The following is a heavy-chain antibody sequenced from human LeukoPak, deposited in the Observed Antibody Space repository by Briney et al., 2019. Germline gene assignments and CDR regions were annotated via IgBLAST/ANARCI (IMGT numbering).Heavy chain of an antibody. CDR1: GYTFTSYY. CDR3: ARSLRFLEWIPYYYYYMDV. J-gene: IGHJ6*03. V-gene: IGHV1-46*01. Sequence: ASVKVSCKASGYTFTSYYMHWVRQAPGQGLEWMGIINPSGGSTSYAQKFQGRVTMTRDMSTSTVYMELSSLRSEDTAVYYCARSLRFLEWIPYYYYYMDVWGKGTTVTVSS. D-gene: IGHD3-3*01. CDR2: INPSGGST.